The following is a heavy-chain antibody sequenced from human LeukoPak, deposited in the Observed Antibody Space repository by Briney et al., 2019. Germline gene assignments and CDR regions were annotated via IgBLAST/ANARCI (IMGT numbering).Heavy chain of an antibody. J-gene: IGHJ4*02. Sequence: PGGSLRLSCAASGFTVSSNYMSWVRQAPGKGLEWVSVIYSGGSTYYADSAKGRFTISRDNSKNTLYLQMNSLKAEDTAVYYCARDPDGYRQGHHFDYWGQGTLVTVSS. V-gene: IGHV3-66*01. CDR3: ARDPDGYRQGHHFDY. CDR2: IYSGGST. CDR1: GFTVSSNY. D-gene: IGHD5-18*01.